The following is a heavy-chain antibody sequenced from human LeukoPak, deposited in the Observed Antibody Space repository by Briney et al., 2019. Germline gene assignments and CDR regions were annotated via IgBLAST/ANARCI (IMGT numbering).Heavy chain of an antibody. CDR1: GFTFSAYA. D-gene: IGHD6-19*01. V-gene: IGHV3-21*01. CDR3: ATDGQSSGWYGFDY. J-gene: IGHJ4*02. Sequence: PGGSLRLSCEASGFTFSAYAMTWVRQAPGKGLEWVASITSPVGHIYYADSLKGRITISRDNAKSSLYLQMNSLRAEDTAVYYCATDGQSSGWYGFDYWGQGTLVTVSS. CDR2: ITSPVGHI.